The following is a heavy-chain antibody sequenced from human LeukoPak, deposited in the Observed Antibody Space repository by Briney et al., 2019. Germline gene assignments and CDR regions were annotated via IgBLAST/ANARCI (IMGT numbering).Heavy chain of an antibody. CDR1: GNSFASYW. J-gene: IGHJ4*02. V-gene: IGHV5-51*01. CDR3: ARSWVTGYGTVLDY. CDR2: IYPDDSDT. Sequence: GESLKISCKGSGNSFASYWIGWVRQMPGKGLEWMGIIYPDDSDTRYSPSFQGQVTISADKSISTAYLQWSSLKASDTAIYYCARSWVTGYGTVLDYWGQGTLVTVSS. D-gene: IGHD3-9*01.